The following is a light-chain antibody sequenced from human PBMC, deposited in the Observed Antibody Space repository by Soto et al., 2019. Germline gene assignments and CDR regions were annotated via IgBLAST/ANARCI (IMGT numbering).Light chain of an antibody. Sequence: DIQMTQSPSILAASLGDRVTITCRASQSISSWLAWYQQKPGKAPKLLISKASSLESGVSSRFSGSGSGTEFTLTISSLQPDDFAAYYCQQYDTYWTFGQGTKVEIK. V-gene: IGKV1-5*03. CDR3: QQYDTYWT. J-gene: IGKJ1*01. CDR2: KAS. CDR1: QSISSW.